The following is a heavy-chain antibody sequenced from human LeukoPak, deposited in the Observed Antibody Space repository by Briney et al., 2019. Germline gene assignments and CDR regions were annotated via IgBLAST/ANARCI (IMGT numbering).Heavy chain of an antibody. CDR1: GFTFSSYS. Sequence: GGSLRLSCAASGFTFSSYSMNWVRQAPGKGLEWASYISSSSSTIYYADSVKGRFTISRDNAKNSLYLQMNSLRAEDTAVYYCASEGIAAAGTVDYWGQGTLVTVSS. V-gene: IGHV3-48*01. D-gene: IGHD6-13*01. J-gene: IGHJ4*02. CDR3: ASEGIAAAGTVDY. CDR2: ISSSSSTI.